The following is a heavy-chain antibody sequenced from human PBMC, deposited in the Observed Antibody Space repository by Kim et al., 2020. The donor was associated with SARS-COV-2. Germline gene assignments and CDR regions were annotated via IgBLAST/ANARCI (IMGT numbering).Heavy chain of an antibody. Sequence: GGSLRLSCAASGFTFDDYGMSWVRQAPGKGLEWVSGINRNSDSTGYADSVKGRFTISRDNAKNSLFLQMNSPRAGDTALYHCVRGYAGGPFDLWGQGTLVTVSS. CDR3: VRGYAGGPFDL. D-gene: IGHD3-16*01. CDR2: INRNSDST. CDR1: GFTFDDYG. J-gene: IGHJ4*02. V-gene: IGHV3-20*01.